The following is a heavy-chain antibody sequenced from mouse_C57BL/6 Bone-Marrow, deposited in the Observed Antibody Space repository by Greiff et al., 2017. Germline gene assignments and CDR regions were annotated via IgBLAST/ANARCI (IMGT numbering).Heavy chain of an antibody. V-gene: IGHV1-74*01. D-gene: IGHD2-3*01. CDR3: ARDGYFAY. CDR2: IHPSDSDT. Sequence: QVQLQQPGAELVKPGASVKVSCKASGYTFTSYWMHWVKPKPGQGLEWIGRIHPSDSDTHYNQKFKGKVTMTGNKSSSTAYMPLSSLTSEDSAVYYWARDGYFAYWGKGTLFTFSA. J-gene: IGHJ3*01. CDR1: GYTFTSYW.